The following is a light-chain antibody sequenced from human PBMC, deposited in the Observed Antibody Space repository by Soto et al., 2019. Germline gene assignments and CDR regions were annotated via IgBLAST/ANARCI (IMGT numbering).Light chain of an antibody. J-gene: IGKJ5*01. CDR2: GAS. CDR3: QEYGDMWT. Sequence: IGITPCPETLSMSPGARSTISIRSSQSLRSDLAWYQQKPGQAPRLLIHGASRRATGIPDRFSGSGSGPAFSLSSLGLAAEAFAVYSCQEYGDMWTFGQGTRLEIK. CDR1: QSLRSD. V-gene: IGKV3D-15*01.